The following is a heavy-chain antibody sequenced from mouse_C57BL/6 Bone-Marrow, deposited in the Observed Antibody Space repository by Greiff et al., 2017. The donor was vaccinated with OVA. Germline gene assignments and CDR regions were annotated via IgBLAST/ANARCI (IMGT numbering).Heavy chain of an antibody. CDR1: GFTFSSYA. Sequence: EVKVVESGGGLVKPGGSLKLSCAASGFTFSSYAMSWVRQTPEKRLEWVATISDGGSYTYYPDTVKGRFTISRDNAKNNLYLQMSHLKSEDTAMYYCARSPITTVDYWGQGTTLTVSS. D-gene: IGHD1-1*01. V-gene: IGHV5-4*03. J-gene: IGHJ2*01. CDR3: ARSPITTVDY. CDR2: ISDGGSYT.